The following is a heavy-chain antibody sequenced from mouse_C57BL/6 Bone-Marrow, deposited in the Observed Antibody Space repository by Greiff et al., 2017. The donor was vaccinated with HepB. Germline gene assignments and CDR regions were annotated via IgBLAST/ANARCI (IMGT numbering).Heavy chain of an antibody. J-gene: IGHJ2*01. CDR2: ISGGGGNT. CDR1: GFTFSSYT. V-gene: IGHV5-9*01. D-gene: IGHD1-1*01. Sequence: EVKVEESGGGLVKPGGSLKLSCAASGFTFSSYTMSWVRQTPGKRLEWVATISGGGGNTYYPDSVKGRFTISRDNAKNTLYLQMSSLRSEDTALYYCARYYYYGSSLDDWGQGTTLTVSS. CDR3: ARYYYYGSSLDD.